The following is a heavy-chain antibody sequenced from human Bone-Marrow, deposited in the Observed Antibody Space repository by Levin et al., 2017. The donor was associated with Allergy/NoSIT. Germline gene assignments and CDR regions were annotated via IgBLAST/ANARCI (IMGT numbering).Heavy chain of an antibody. CDR2: ITSSSNYK. V-gene: IGHV3-21*01. J-gene: IGHJ4*02. CDR1: GFTFYTYT. D-gene: IGHD3-22*01. CDR3: ARIEAPYYYDSSGSDY. Sequence: GESLKISCAASGFTFYTYTMSWVRQAPGKGLEWVSSITSSSNYKYYADSVKGRFTISRDNANNSLYLQLNSLRAEDTAIYYCARIEAPYYYDSSGSDYWGQGTLVTVSS.